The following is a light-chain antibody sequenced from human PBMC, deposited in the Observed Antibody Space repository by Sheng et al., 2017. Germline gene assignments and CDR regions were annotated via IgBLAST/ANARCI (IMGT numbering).Light chain of an antibody. CDR2: AAS. Sequence: DIQMTQSPSSLSASVGDRVSITCRASQTIGSYLNWYQQNPGQAPKLLIYAASTLRTGVPSRFAGSGSGRHFTLTITSLQPEDFATYYCQQRWTFGQGTKVEIK. J-gene: IGKJ1*01. CDR3: QQRWT. V-gene: IGKV1-39*01. CDR1: QTIGSY.